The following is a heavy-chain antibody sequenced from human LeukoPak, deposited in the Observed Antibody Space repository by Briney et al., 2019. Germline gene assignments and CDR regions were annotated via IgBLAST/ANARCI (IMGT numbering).Heavy chain of an antibody. V-gene: IGHV4-39*01. J-gene: IGHJ3*02. CDR2: IYYSGST. CDR3: ARGSSRESAFDI. Sequence: PSETLSFTCTVSGGSISSSSYYWGWIRQPPGKGLEWIGSIYYSGSTYYNPSLKSRVTISVDTSKNQFSLKLSSVTAADTAVYYCARGSSRESAFDIWGQGTMVTVSS. CDR1: GGSISSSSYY. D-gene: IGHD3-10*01.